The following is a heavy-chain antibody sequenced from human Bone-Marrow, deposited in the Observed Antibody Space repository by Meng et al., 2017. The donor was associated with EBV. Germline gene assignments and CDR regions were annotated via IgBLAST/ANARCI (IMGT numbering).Heavy chain of an antibody. CDR3: AKGGGYYYDSSGFHYDY. J-gene: IGHJ4*02. D-gene: IGHD3-22*01. V-gene: IGHV4-4*02. CDR2: IYHSGST. Sequence: QAPLEESGPGLVKPSGTLSLTCAVSGGSISSNNWWSWVRQPPGKGLECIGEIYHSGSTNYNPSLKSRVTISVDKSKNQFSLKLSSVTAADTAVYYCAKGGGYYYDSSGFHYDYWGQGALVTVSS. CDR1: GGSISSNNW.